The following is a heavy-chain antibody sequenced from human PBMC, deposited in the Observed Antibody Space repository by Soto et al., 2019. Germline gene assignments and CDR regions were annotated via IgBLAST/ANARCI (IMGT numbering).Heavy chain of an antibody. CDR1: GFTFSSYS. D-gene: IGHD1-7*01. CDR2: ISSSSSYI. Sequence: EVQLVESGGGLVQPGGSLRLSCAASGFTFSSYSMNWVRQAPGKGLEWVSYISSSSSYIYYADSVKGRFTISRDNAKNSLYLQMNSLRAEDTAVYYCARDGSGGLELRGPNWFDPWGQGTLVTVSS. CDR3: ARDGSGGLELRGPNWFDP. J-gene: IGHJ5*02. V-gene: IGHV3-21*05.